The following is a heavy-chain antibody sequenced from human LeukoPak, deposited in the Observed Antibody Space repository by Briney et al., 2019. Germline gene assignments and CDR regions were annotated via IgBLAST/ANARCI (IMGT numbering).Heavy chain of an antibody. V-gene: IGHV1-24*01. CDR3: ATFGEYYYDRRAFDI. J-gene: IGHJ3*02. CDR1: GYTLTELS. D-gene: IGHD3-22*01. CDR2: FDPEDGET. Sequence: ASVKVSCKVSGYTLTELSMHWVRQAPGKGLEWMGGFDPEDGETIHAQKFQGRVTMTEDTSTDTAYMELSSLRSEDTAVYYCATFGEYYYDRRAFDIRGQGTMVTVSS.